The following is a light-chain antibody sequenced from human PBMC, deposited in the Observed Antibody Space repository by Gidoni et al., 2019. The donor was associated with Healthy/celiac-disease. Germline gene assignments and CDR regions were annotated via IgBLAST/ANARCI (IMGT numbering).Light chain of an antibody. J-gene: IGKJ1*01. Sequence: AIRMTQSPSPFSASTGDRVTITCRASQGISSYLAWYQQKPGKAPKLLIYAASTFQSGVPSRFSGSGSGTDFTLTISCLQSEDFATYYCQQYYSYPWTFXQXTKVXIK. CDR2: AAS. V-gene: IGKV1-8*01. CDR1: QGISSY. CDR3: QQYYSYPWT.